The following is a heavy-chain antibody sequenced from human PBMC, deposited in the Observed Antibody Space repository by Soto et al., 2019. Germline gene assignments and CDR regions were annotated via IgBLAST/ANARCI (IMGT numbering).Heavy chain of an antibody. V-gene: IGHV3-30*03. D-gene: IGHD5-12*01. CDR3: ARAGGFLLDY. J-gene: IGHJ4*02. CDR1: GFTFSSYG. Sequence: QVQLVESGGGVVQPGRSLRLSCAASGFTFSSYGMHWVRQAPGKGLEWVAVISYDGSNKYYADSVKGRFTISRDNSKNTLYLQMNSLRAEDTAVYYCARAGGFLLDYWGQGTLVTVSS. CDR2: ISYDGSNK.